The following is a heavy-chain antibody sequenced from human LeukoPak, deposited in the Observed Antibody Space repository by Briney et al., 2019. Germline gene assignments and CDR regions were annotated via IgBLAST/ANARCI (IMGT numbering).Heavy chain of an antibody. Sequence: SETLSLTCAVYSGSFSGYYWSWIRQPPGKGLEWIGEINHSGSTNYNPSLKSRVTISVDTSKNQFSLKLSSVTAADTAVYYCARAGRLGWLARLWGQGTLVTVSS. CDR1: SGSFSGYY. D-gene: IGHD6-19*01. CDR2: INHSGST. V-gene: IGHV4-34*01. CDR3: ARAGRLGWLARL. J-gene: IGHJ4*02.